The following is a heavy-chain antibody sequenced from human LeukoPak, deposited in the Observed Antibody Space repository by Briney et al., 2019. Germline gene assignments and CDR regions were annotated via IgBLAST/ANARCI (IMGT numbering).Heavy chain of an antibody. CDR2: ISDSGGST. D-gene: IGHD3-16*02. CDR1: GFTFSDYA. Sequence: AGGSLRLSCVAPGFTFSDYAMSWVCQAPGKGLEWVSGISDSGGSTYYADSVKGGCTISRDKSKSTVSLQMNNLRGEDTAVYFCARHDSFIPYWGQGTLVTVTS. V-gene: IGHV3-23*01. CDR3: ARHDSFIPY. J-gene: IGHJ4*02.